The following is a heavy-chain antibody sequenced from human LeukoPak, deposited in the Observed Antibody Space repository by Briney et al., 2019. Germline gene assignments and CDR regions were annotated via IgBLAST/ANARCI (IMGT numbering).Heavy chain of an antibody. CDR3: ARESSGWYRRIDY. J-gene: IGHJ4*02. CDR1: GGSISIYY. D-gene: IGHD6-19*01. CDR2: IYYSGST. V-gene: IGHV4-59*01. Sequence: SETLSLTCTVSGGSISIYYWSWIRQPPGKGLEWIGYIYYSGSTNYNPSLKSRVTISVDTSKNQFSLKLSSVTAADTAVYYCARESSGWYRRIDYWGQGTLVTVSS.